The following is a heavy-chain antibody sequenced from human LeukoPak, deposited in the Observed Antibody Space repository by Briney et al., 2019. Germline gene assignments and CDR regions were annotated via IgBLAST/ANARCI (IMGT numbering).Heavy chain of an antibody. CDR2: ISGSGGTA. CDR3: AKDRDLAS. Sequence: GGSLRLSCAASGFMFSNYAMSWVRQAPGKGLEWVSAISGSGGTAYYADSVKGRFIVSRDSSKNTLYLQMSSLRPEDTAIYYCAKDRDLASWGQGTLVTVSS. V-gene: IGHV3-23*01. CDR1: GFMFSNYA. J-gene: IGHJ5*02.